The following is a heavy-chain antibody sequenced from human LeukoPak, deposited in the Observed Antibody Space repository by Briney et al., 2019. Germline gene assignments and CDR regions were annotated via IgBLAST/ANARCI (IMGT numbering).Heavy chain of an antibody. Sequence: GGSLRLSCAASGFTFSSYAMHWVRQAPGKGLEWVAVISYDGSNKYYADSVKGRFTIFRDNSKNTLYLQVNNLRAEDTAVYYCARGPNSNWSGLDFWGQGTLLTVSS. J-gene: IGHJ4*02. CDR2: ISYDGSNK. CDR1: GFTFSSYA. V-gene: IGHV3-30-3*01. D-gene: IGHD6-6*01. CDR3: ARGPNSNWSGLDF.